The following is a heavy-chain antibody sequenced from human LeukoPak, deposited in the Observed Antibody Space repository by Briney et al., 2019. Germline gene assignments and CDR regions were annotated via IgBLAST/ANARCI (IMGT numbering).Heavy chain of an antibody. Sequence: GGSLRLSCAASGFTFSDYYMSWIRQAPGKGLEWVSYISSSGSTIYYADSVKGRFTISRDNAKNSLYLQMNSLRAEDTAVYYCARDLHYDILTGSPAAAPYGMDVWGQGTTVTVSS. V-gene: IGHV3-11*01. D-gene: IGHD3-9*01. CDR1: GFTFSDYY. CDR3: ARDLHYDILTGSPAAAPYGMDV. CDR2: ISSSGSTI. J-gene: IGHJ6*02.